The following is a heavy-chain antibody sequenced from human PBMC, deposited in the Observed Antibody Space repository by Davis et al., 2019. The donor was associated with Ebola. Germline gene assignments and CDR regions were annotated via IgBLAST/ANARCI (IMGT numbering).Heavy chain of an antibody. CDR3: ARPCLDVDTAIYYYYGMDV. V-gene: IGHV3-7*03. Sequence: GGSLRLSCGASGFTFSSYWMSWVRQAPGKGLEWVANIKQDGSEKYYVDSVKGRFTISRDNAKNSLYLQMNSLRAEDTAVYYCARPCLDVDTAIYYYYGMDVWGQGTTVTVSS. J-gene: IGHJ6*02. D-gene: IGHD5-18*01. CDR1: GFTFSSYW. CDR2: IKQDGSEK.